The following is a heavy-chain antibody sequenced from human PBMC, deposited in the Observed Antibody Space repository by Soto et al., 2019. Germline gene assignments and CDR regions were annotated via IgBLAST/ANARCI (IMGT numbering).Heavy chain of an antibody. J-gene: IGHJ6*03. CDR2: MNPNSGNT. CDR1: GYTFTSYD. CDR3: ARGGGPYSSSEFYYYYYMDV. V-gene: IGHV1-8*01. Sequence: ASVKVSCKASGYTFTSYDINWVRQATGQGLEWMGWMNPNSGNTGYAQKFQGRVTMTRNTSISTAYMELSSLRSEDTAVYYCARGGGPYSSSEFYYYYYMDVWGKGTTVTVSS. D-gene: IGHD6-6*01.